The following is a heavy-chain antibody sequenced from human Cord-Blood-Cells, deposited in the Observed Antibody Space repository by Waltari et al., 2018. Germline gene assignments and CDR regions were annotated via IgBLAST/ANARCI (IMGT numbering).Heavy chain of an antibody. CDR3: ARGSYSSSWYYFDY. J-gene: IGHJ4*02. Sequence: QVQLQESGPGLVKPSETLSLTCTVSGGSISSYYWSWIRQPAGKGLEWIGRIYTSGSTNHNPSLKSRVTMSVDTSKNQFSLKLSSVTAADTAVYYCARGSYSSSWYYFDYWGQGTLVTVSS. CDR2: IYTSGST. CDR1: GGSISSYY. V-gene: IGHV4-4*07. D-gene: IGHD6-13*01.